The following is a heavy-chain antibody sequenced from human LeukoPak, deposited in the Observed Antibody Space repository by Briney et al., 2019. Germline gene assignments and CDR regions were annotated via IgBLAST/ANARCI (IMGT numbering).Heavy chain of an antibody. CDR3: ARESVAFDI. CDR2: ISTGGNVV. Sequence: GGSLRLSCAASRFTFSDHFMSWIRQAPGKGLEWVAYISTGGNVVNYADSVKGRFTISRDNAKNLLYLQMSSLRAEDTAIYYCARESVAFDIWGQGTLVTVSS. J-gene: IGHJ3*02. CDR1: RFTFSDHF. V-gene: IGHV3-11*01.